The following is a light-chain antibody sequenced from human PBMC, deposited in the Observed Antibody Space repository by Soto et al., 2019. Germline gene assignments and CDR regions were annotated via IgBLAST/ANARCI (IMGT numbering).Light chain of an antibody. J-gene: IGKJ1*01. CDR2: DAS. CDR1: QSVSSY. CDR3: QPRSNWPQT. V-gene: IGKV3-11*01. Sequence: DIVLTQSPATLSLSPGERDTLSCRASQSVSSYLAWYQQKPGQAPRLLIYDASNRATGITARFSGSGSGTDFTLTISSLEPEDFAVYYCQPRSNWPQTFGQGTQVDIK.